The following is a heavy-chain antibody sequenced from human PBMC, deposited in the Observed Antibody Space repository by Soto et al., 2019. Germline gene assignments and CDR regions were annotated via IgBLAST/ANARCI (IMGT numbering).Heavy chain of an antibody. CDR2: INPSGGTT. Sequence: ASVKVSCKASGYIFINYYMHWVRQAPGQGLEWMGVINPSGGTTSYAQKFQGRVTMTRDTSTSTVYMELSSLRSDDMAIYYCARLAAVTPPYYFDYWGQGTLVTVSS. V-gene: IGHV1-46*01. CDR3: ARLAAVTPPYYFDY. CDR1: GYIFINYY. D-gene: IGHD4-17*01. J-gene: IGHJ4*02.